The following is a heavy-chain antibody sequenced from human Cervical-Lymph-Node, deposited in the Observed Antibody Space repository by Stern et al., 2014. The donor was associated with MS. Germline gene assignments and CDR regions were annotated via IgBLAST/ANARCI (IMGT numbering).Heavy chain of an antibody. Sequence: QVTLKESGPTLVKPTQTLTLTCTFSGFSLSSVGAGVGWVRQPPGKALEWLGLLYWDGDKRYRPPLKNRLNITKDTSKNQVFLSIAHLDPVDTCTYYCAHSLGAFGMDVWGQGTTVTVSS. CDR2: LYWDGDK. CDR3: AHSLGAFGMDV. J-gene: IGHJ6*02. CDR1: GFSLSSVGAG. V-gene: IGHV2-5*02.